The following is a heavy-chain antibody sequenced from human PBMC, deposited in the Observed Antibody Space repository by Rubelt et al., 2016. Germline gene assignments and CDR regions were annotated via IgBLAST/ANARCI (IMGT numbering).Heavy chain of an antibody. CDR3: ARGPYSSSWDRMGNACDS. CDR2: INHSGST. Sequence: QVQLQQWGAGLLKPSETLSLTCAVYGGSFSGYYWSWIRQPPGKGLEWIGEINHSGSTNYNPSFKGRVTISVDPSKNQFSPKLSSVTAADTGVYCCARGPYSSSWDRMGNACDSWGQGAMVTVAS. J-gene: IGHJ3*02. V-gene: IGHV4-34*01. D-gene: IGHD6-13*01. CDR1: GGSFSGYY.